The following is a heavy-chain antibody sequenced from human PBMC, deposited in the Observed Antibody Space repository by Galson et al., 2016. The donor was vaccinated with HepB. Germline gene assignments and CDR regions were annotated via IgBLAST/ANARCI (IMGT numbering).Heavy chain of an antibody. V-gene: IGHV1-18*01. CDR1: AYRFTSYG. D-gene: IGHD3-10*01. Sequence: SVKVSCKASAYRFTSYGISWVRQAPGQGPEWMGWISGYNGNTHYAQKVQGRVTMNTDTSTSTAYMELRSLRSDDTAGYYCARDRLWFGEVPLGGFDHWGQATLVTVSS. CDR3: ARDRLWFGEVPLGGFDH. J-gene: IGHJ5*02. CDR2: ISGYNGNT.